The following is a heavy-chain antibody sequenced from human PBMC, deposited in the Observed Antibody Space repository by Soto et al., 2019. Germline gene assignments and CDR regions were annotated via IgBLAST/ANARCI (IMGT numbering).Heavy chain of an antibody. CDR2: ISGSGGST. J-gene: IGHJ3*02. Sequence: GGSLRLSCAASGFTFSSYAMSWVRQAPGKGLEWVSAISGSGGSTYYADSVKGRFTISRDNSKNTLYLQMNSLRAEDTAVYYCAKPMRGLTSTVTTVMGDAFDIWGQGTMVTVSS. CDR3: AKPMRGLTSTVTTVMGDAFDI. V-gene: IGHV3-23*01. D-gene: IGHD4-17*01. CDR1: GFTFSSYA.